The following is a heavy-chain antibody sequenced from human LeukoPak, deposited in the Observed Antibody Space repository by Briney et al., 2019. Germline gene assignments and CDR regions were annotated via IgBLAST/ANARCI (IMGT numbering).Heavy chain of an antibody. D-gene: IGHD2-15*01. CDR1: GGSISSSSYY. Sequence: PSETLSLTCTVSGGSISSSSYYWGWIRQPPGKGLEWTGSIYYSGSTYYNPSLKSRVTISVDTSKNQFSLKLSSVTAADTAVYYCARLPVVVVAAKYYFDYWGQGTLVTVSS. V-gene: IGHV4-39*01. J-gene: IGHJ4*02. CDR2: IYYSGST. CDR3: ARLPVVVVAAKYYFDY.